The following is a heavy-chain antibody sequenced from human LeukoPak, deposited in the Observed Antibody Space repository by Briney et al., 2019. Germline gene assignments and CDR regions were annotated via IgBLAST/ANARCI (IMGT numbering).Heavy chain of an antibody. D-gene: IGHD3-22*01. CDR1: GFTFSSYA. Sequence: GGSLRLSCAASGFTFSSYAMSWVRQAPGKGLEWVSVISASGGRTSYADSVKGRFTVSRDNSKNMLYLQMNSLRAEDTAVYFCVEGGAPSYYDGSGDSYFDYWGQGTLVTVSS. J-gene: IGHJ4*02. CDR3: VEGGAPSYYDGSGDSYFDY. CDR2: ISASGGRT. V-gene: IGHV3-23*01.